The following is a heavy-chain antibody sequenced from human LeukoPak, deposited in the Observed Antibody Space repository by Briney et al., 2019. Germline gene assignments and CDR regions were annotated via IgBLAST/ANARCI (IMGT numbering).Heavy chain of an antibody. CDR2: IYPGDSDT. D-gene: IGHD3-3*01. Sequence: GASLKISCEGSGYSFTSYWIGWVRQMPGKGLEWMGIIYPGDSDTRYSPSFQGQVTISADKSISTAYLQWSSLKASDTAMYYCARHYDPTYYYYGMDVWGQGTTVTVSS. CDR3: ARHYDPTYYYYGMDV. V-gene: IGHV5-51*01. CDR1: GYSFTSYW. J-gene: IGHJ6*02.